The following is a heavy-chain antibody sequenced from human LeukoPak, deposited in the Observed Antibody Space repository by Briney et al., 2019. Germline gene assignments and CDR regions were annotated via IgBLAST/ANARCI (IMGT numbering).Heavy chain of an antibody. CDR1: GYTLTDLS. CDR3: ATEVGSRYFEY. CDR2: VDSDDGER. J-gene: IGHJ4*02. V-gene: IGHV1-24*01. Sequence: ASVKVSCKVSGYTLTDLSMHWVRHAPGKGLEWMGGVDSDDGERLYAQKFQGRVTMTEDAFIDTAYMELSGLRSDDTAVYFCATEVGSRYFEYWGQGALVTVSS. D-gene: IGHD6-19*01.